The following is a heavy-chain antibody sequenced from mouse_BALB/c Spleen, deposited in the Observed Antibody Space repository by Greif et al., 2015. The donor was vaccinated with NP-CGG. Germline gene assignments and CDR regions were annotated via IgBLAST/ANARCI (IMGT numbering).Heavy chain of an antibody. CDR3: ARYYYGSSYFDY. Sequence: EVKLVESGPELVTPGASVRISCKASGYSFIGYSMHWVRQSHIKSLEWIGRIIPYNGATTYNQNFKDKASLTVDESSSTAYMELHSLTSEDSAVYYCARYYYGSSYFDYWGPGTTLTVSS. D-gene: IGHD1-1*01. CDR2: IIPYNGAT. CDR1: GYSFIGYS. V-gene: IGHV1-20*01. J-gene: IGHJ2*01.